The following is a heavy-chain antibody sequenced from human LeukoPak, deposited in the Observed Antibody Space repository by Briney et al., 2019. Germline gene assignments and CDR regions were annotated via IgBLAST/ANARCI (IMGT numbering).Heavy chain of an antibody. CDR3: VRDDYLGY. CDR2: INEDGSEK. J-gene: IGHJ4*02. V-gene: IGHV3-7*05. CDR1: GFTFSRYW. D-gene: IGHD3-16*01. Sequence: GGSLRLSCAASGFTFSRYWMAWVRQAPGKGLEWVAHINEDGSEKNYVDPVKGRFTISRDNAENSVYLQMNRLRAEDTVVYYCVRDDYLGYWGQGTLVTVSS.